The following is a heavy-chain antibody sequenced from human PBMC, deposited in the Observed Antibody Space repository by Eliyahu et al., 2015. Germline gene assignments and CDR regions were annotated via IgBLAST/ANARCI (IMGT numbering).Heavy chain of an antibody. Sequence: QVQLVESGGGVVQPGRSLRLSCAASGFTFSTYAIHWVRQAPGEGLEWVAVVSYDGSNKYYADSVKGRFTISRDNSKNTLYLQMNSLRAEDTAMYYCARDQHIVVAGVDYWGQGTLVTVSS. J-gene: IGHJ4*02. V-gene: IGHV3-30*04. CDR2: VSYDGSNK. CDR3: ARDQHIVVAGVDY. CDR1: GFTFSTYA. D-gene: IGHD2-2*01.